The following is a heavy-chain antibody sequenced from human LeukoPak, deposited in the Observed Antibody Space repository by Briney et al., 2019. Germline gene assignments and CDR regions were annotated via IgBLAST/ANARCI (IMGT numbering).Heavy chain of an antibody. V-gene: IGHV1-18*01. CDR3: ARPRRPGRSVDAFDI. CDR2: ISAYNGNT. J-gene: IGHJ3*02. Sequence: ASVKVSCKASGYTFTSYGISWVRQAPGQGLEWMGWISAYNGNTNYAQKLQGRVTMTTDTSTSTAYMELRSLRSDDTAVYYCARPRRPGRSVDAFDIWGQGTMVTVSS. CDR1: GYTFTSYG. D-gene: IGHD6-19*01.